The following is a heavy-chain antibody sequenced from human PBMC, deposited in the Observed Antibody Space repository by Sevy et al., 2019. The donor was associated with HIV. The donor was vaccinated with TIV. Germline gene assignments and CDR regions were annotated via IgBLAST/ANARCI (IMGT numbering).Heavy chain of an antibody. J-gene: IGHJ3*02. D-gene: IGHD6-6*01. CDR2: IRSSSSIT. Sequence: GGSLRLSCAASGFTFSSYGMNWVRQAPGKGLEWVSYIRSSSSITYYADSVKGRFTISRDNDNKLLYLQMNSLRDEDTAVYYCARLTGAARPCYSFDIWGQGTMVTVSS. CDR3: ARLTGAARPCYSFDI. CDR1: GFTFSSYG. V-gene: IGHV3-48*02.